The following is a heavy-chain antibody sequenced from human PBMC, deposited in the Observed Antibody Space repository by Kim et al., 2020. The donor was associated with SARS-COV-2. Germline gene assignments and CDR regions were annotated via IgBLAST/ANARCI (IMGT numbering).Heavy chain of an antibody. D-gene: IGHD6-13*01. CDR2: ISSNGDTI. J-gene: IGHJ5*02. Sequence: GGSLRLSCAASGFTFSDYYMNWIRQAPGKGLEWVSYISSNGDTIYYADSVKGRFTISRDNAKNSLYLQMNSLRAEDTAFYYCARPSSRWSNWFDPWGQGTQVTVSS. CDR1: GFTFSDYY. CDR3: ARPSSRWSNWFDP. V-gene: IGHV3-11*01.